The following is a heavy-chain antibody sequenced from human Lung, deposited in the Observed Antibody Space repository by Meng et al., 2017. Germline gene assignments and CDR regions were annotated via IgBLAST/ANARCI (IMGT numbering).Heavy chain of an antibody. V-gene: IGHV4-30-4*01. CDR3: ARGQKGYFDL. Sequence: VQLQEPGPGLVKPSQTLSLTCTVSGGSISSSNYYWSCIRQPPGKGLEWSGHIYNSGSTYYNPSLKSRMTISVDTSKNQFSLKLSSVTAADTAVYYCARGQKGYFDLWGRGTLVTVSS. CDR1: GGSISSSNYY. J-gene: IGHJ2*01. CDR2: IYNSGST.